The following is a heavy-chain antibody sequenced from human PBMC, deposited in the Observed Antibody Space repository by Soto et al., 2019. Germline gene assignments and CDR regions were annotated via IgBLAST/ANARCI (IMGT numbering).Heavy chain of an antibody. D-gene: IGHD2-21*01. Sequence: EVQLVESGGDLVQPGGSLRLSCAASGFSFRSYWMHWVRQAPGKGLLWVSRINSDGTTTNYADSVQGRFTISRDNAKNTLYLQMNSLRVEDTAVYYCVRESTALTLFAMDVWGQGTTVTVSS. V-gene: IGHV3-74*01. CDR1: GFSFRSYW. CDR3: VRESTALTLFAMDV. J-gene: IGHJ6*02. CDR2: INSDGTTT.